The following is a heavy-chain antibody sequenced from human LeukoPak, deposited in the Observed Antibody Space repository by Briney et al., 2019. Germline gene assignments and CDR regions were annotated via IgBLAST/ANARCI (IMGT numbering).Heavy chain of an antibody. CDR3: ARDGGRNNDY. D-gene: IGHD1-14*01. V-gene: IGHV3-7*01. Sequence: GGSLRLSCAVSGFTVSGNYMSWVRQTPGKGLEWVANIKQGGSEKYYVDSVKGRFTISRDNAKNSLFLQMNSLRAEDTAVYYCARDGGRNNDYWGQGTLVTVSS. J-gene: IGHJ4*02. CDR1: GFTVSGNY. CDR2: IKQGGSEK.